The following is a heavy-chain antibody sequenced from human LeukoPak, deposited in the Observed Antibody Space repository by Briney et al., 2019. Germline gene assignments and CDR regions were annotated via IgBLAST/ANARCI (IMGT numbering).Heavy chain of an antibody. CDR1: GGSITSHS. D-gene: IGHD2/OR15-2a*01. V-gene: IGHV4-59*11. J-gene: IGHJ5*02. CDR2: IFYSGHT. Sequence: SETQSLTCTVSGGSITSHSWSWIRQPPGKGLEWIGYIFYSGHTNYNPSLRSRVTISVDTSKTQFSLRLTSVTAADTAVYFCARDTDRISSPGSWFDPWGQGTLVTVSS. CDR3: ARDTDRISSPGSWFDP.